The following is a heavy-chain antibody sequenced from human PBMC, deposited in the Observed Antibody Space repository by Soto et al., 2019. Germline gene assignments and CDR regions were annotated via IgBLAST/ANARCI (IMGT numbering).Heavy chain of an antibody. CDR2: INHSGST. J-gene: IGHJ6*03. V-gene: IGHV4-34*01. CDR1: GGSFSGYY. CDR3: ARTKIIEITMVRGVISYYYYYYMDV. Sequence: SETLSLTCAVYGGSFSGYYWSWIRQPPGKGLEWIGEINHSGSTNYNPSLKSRVTISVDTSKNQFSLKLSSVTAADTAVYYCARTKIIEITMVRGVISYYYYYYMDVWGKGTTVTVSS. D-gene: IGHD3-10*01.